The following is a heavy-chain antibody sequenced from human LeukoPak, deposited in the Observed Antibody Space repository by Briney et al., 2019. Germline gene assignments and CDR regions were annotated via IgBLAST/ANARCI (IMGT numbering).Heavy chain of an antibody. CDR1: GFTFSSYA. V-gene: IGHV3-66*01. D-gene: IGHD3-10*01. CDR3: ARKVMVRGVKTFDY. CDR2: IYSGGST. Sequence: GGSLRLSCAASGFTFSSYAMSWVRQAPGKGLEWVSVIYSGGSTYYADSVKGRFTISRDNSKNTLYLQMNSLRAEDTAVYYCARKVMVRGVKTFDYWGQGTLVTVSS. J-gene: IGHJ4*02.